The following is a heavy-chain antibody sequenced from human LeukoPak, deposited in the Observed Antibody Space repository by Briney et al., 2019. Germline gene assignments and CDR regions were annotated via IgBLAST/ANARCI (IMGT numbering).Heavy chain of an antibody. V-gene: IGHV3-74*01. Sequence: GGSLRLSCAASGFTFSDHYMHWVRQVPGKRLVWVSRISGDGSVTNYADSVQGRFTISRDNAKNILYLQINSLRSEDTAVYYCARYSSSSGGASYYLDYWGHGTLVTVSS. D-gene: IGHD6-6*01. CDR1: GFTFSDHY. CDR2: ISGDGSVT. J-gene: IGHJ4*01. CDR3: ARYSSSSGGASYYLDY.